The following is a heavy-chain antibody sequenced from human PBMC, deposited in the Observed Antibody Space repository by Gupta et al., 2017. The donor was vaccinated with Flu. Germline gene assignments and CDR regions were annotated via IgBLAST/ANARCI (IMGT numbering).Heavy chain of an antibody. V-gene: IGHV1-69*01. CDR2: IIPIFGTA. D-gene: IGHD3-22*01. J-gene: IGHJ5*02. CDR3: GRVSGSWFDP. Sequence: GGTCRGDARRGVGKAPGKGIEWRGGIIPIFGTANYAQKCQGRVTITADESTSKAYMELRSVRSEERAVYYCGRVSGSWFDPWGKGTLVTVSS. CDR1: GGTCRGDA.